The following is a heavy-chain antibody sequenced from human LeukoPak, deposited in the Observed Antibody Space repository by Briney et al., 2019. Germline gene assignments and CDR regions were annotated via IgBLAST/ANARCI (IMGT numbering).Heavy chain of an antibody. Sequence: ASVKVSCKASGYTFTSYDINWVRQATGQGLEWMGWMNPNSGNTDYAQKFQGRVTMTRNTSISTAYMELSSLRSDDTAVYYCAREGGSIDWFDPWGQGTLVTVSS. V-gene: IGHV1-8*01. CDR2: MNPNSGNT. CDR1: GYTFTSYD. J-gene: IGHJ5*02. D-gene: IGHD3-16*01. CDR3: AREGGSIDWFDP.